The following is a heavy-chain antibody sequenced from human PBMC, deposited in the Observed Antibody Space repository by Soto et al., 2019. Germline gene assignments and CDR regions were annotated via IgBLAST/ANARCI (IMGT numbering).Heavy chain of an antibody. CDR1: GFTFSIYA. CDR3: GWLGGY. D-gene: IGHD3-10*01. CDR2: ISDSGGTT. Sequence: EVQLLESGGGLVQPGGSLRLSCAASGFTFSIYALGWVRQAPGKGLEWVSTISDSGGTTFYADSVKGRFTISRDNSKNTLYLQMNSLRAEDTAVYYCGWLGGYWGQGTLVTVSS. J-gene: IGHJ4*02. V-gene: IGHV3-23*01.